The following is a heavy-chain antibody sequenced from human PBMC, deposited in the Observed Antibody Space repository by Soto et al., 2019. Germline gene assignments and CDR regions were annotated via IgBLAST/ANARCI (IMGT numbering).Heavy chain of an antibody. V-gene: IGHV1-69*06. D-gene: IGHD2-15*01. CDR3: ARDRLDCSGGSCRTRDY. CDR1: GGTFSSYA. CDR2: IIPIFGTA. J-gene: IGHJ4*02. Sequence: SVKVSCNASGGTFSSYAISWVRQAPGHGLEWMGGIIPIFGTANYAQKFQGRVTITAEKSTSTAYMELSSLRSEDTAVYYCARDRLDCSGGSCRTRDYWGQVTLVTVSS.